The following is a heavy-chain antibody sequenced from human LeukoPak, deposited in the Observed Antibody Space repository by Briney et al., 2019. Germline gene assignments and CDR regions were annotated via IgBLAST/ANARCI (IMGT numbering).Heavy chain of an antibody. CDR3: ARDLVGAADY. V-gene: IGHV3-23*01. CDR1: GYTFSSYG. J-gene: IGHJ4*02. CDR2: ISGSGGST. Sequence: PGGSLRLSCAASGYTFSSYGMSWVRQAPAQGQEWVSAISGSGGSTYYADSVRGRFTISRDNYKNTLYLQMNSLRAEDTAVYYCARDLVGAADYWGQGTLVTVSS. D-gene: IGHD1-26*01.